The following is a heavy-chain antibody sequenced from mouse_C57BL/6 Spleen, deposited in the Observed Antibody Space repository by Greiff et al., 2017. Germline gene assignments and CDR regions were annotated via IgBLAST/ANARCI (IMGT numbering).Heavy chain of an antibody. CDR3: AKPGPYGSWYFDV. CDR2: IWSGGST. V-gene: IGHV2-4*01. D-gene: IGHD1-1*01. Sequence: QVQLQQSGPGLVQPSQSLSITCTVSGFSLTSYGVHWVRQPPGKGLEWLGVIWSGGSTDYNAAFISRLSISKDNSKSQVFFKMNSLQADDTAIYYCAKPGPYGSWYFDVWGTGTTVTVSS. CDR1: GFSLTSYG. J-gene: IGHJ1*03.